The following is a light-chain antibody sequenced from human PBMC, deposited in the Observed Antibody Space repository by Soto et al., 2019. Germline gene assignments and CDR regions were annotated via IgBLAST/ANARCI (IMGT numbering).Light chain of an antibody. CDR2: GAS. CDR3: KQDYTFPRS. V-gene: IGKV3D-7*01. Sequence: EIVMTQSPATLSLSPGERATLSCRASQSVSSSYLSWYQQKPGQAPRLLIYGASTRATGIPARFSGSGSGTDFTLTISSLQPVFFAVYYCKQDYTFPRSFSQGP. CDR1: QSVSSSY. J-gene: IGKJ1*01.